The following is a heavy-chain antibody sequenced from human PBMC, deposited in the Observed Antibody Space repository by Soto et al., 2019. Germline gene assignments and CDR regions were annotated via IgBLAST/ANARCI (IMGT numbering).Heavy chain of an antibody. CDR3: ARGRGNYYYYGMDV. V-gene: IGHV4-4*07. J-gene: IGHJ6*02. D-gene: IGHD3-10*01. CDR1: GGSISSYY. CDR2: IYTSGST. Sequence: PSETLSLTCTVSGGSISSYYWSWIRQPAGKGLEWIAHIYTSGSTKYNPSLKSRVTMSVDTSKNQFSLKLISVTAADTAVYYCARGRGNYYYYGMDVWGLGTTVTVS.